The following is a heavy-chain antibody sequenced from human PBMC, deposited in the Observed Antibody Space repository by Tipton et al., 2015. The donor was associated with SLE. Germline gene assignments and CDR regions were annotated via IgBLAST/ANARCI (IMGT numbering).Heavy chain of an antibody. Sequence: TLSLTCTVSGGSISSSSYYWGWIRQPPGKGLEWIGSIYYSGSTYYNPSLKSRATISVDTSKNQFSLKLSSVTAADTAVYYCARPGLPVAAFDAFDIWGQGTMVTVSS. CDR2: IYYSGST. CDR1: GGSISSSSYY. CDR3: ARPGLPVAAFDAFDI. D-gene: IGHD6-19*01. V-gene: IGHV4-39*07. J-gene: IGHJ3*02.